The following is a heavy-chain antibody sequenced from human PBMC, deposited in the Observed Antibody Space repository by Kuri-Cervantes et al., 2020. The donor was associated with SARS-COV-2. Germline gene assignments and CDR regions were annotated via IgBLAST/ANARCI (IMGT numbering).Heavy chain of an antibody. Sequence: ASVKVSCKASGYTFTSYAMNWVRQAPGQGLEWMGWINTNTGNPTYAQGFTGRFVFSLDTSVSTAYLQISSLKAEDTAVYYCARDPRLLRYFAWLYTGPPYYYYYGMDVWGQGTTVTVSS. CDR1: GYTFTSYA. CDR3: ARDPRLLRYFAWLYTGPPYYYYYGMDV. V-gene: IGHV7-4-1*02. D-gene: IGHD3-9*01. CDR2: INTNTGNP. J-gene: IGHJ6*02.